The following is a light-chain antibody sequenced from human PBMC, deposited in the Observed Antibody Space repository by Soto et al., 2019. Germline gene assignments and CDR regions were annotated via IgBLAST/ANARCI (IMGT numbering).Light chain of an antibody. CDR2: EDN. CDR1: SGSIASNY. J-gene: IGLJ1*01. Sequence: NFMLTQPHSVSESPGKTVTISCTRSSGSIASNYVQWYQQRPGSSPTTVIYEDNQRPSGVPDRFSGSIDSSSNSASLTISGLKTEDEADYYCQSYDSINWYVFGTGTKVTVL. CDR3: QSYDSINWYV. V-gene: IGLV6-57*01.